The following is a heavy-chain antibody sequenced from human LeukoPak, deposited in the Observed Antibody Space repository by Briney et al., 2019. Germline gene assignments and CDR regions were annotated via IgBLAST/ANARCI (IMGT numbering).Heavy chain of an antibody. V-gene: IGHV1-2*02. CDR1: GSIFSDYY. CDR2: ISRRSGAT. CDR3: VSWAGGNSDVASFDF. Sequence: ASVKVSCKASGSIFSDYYMHWVRQVPGRGFVWMGWISRRSGATKIAPKFQGRVTLTRDISISTAYVELTNLASDDTAVYYCVSWAGGNSDVASFDFWGQGTLVLVSS. D-gene: IGHD2-21*01. J-gene: IGHJ4*02.